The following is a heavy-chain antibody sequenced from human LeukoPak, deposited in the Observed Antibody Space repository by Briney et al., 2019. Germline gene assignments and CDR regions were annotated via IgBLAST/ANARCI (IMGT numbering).Heavy chain of an antibody. J-gene: IGHJ6*02. CDR2: IYYSGST. CDR3: ARSGLDSRYYFGMDV. D-gene: IGHD5-12*01. CDR1: GGSISSYY. Sequence: RTSETLSLTCTVSGGSISSYYWSWIRQPPGGGLEWIGYIYYSGSTNYNPSLKRRVTISLDTSKSQFSLKLRSVTAADTAVYYCARSGLDSRYYFGMDVWGQGTTVTVSS. V-gene: IGHV4-59*01.